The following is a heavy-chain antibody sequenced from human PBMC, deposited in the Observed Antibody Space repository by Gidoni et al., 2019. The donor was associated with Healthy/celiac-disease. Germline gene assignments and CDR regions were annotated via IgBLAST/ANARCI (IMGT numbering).Heavy chain of an antibody. CDR3: ARAEGFGYWNP. J-gene: IGHJ5*02. D-gene: IGHD3-10*01. V-gene: IGHV4-59*01. CDR1: GGSISSYY. CDR2: IYYSGST. Sequence: QVQLQESGPGLVKPSETLSLTCTVSGGSISSYYWSWIRQPPGEGLEWIGYIYYSGSTNYNPSLKSRVTISVDTSENQFSLKLSSVTAADTAVYYCARAEGFGYWNPWGQGTLVTVSS.